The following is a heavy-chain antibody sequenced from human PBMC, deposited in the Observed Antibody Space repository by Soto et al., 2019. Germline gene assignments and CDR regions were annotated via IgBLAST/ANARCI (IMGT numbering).Heavy chain of an antibody. CDR1: GFTFSSYW. CDR2: IKQDGSEK. Sequence: GGSLRLSCAASGFTFSSYWMSWVRQAPGKGLEWVANIKQDGSEKYYVDSVKGRFTISRDNAKNSLYLQMNSLRAEDTAVYYCARDLPYSSSAGKRYYYYGMDVWGQGTTVTISS. V-gene: IGHV3-7*05. J-gene: IGHJ6*02. D-gene: IGHD6-6*01. CDR3: ARDLPYSSSAGKRYYYYGMDV.